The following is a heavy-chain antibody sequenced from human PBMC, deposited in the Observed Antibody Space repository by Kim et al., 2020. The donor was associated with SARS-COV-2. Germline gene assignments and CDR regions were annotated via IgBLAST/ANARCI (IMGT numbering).Heavy chain of an antibody. CDR3: MAGAGWQSDY. CDR1: GFSFSDYW. CDR2: IKKDGSET. J-gene: IGHJ4*02. D-gene: IGHD3-10*01. V-gene: IGHV3-7*05. Sequence: GGSLRLSCIGSGFSFSDYWMNWVRQAPGKGLEWVGNIKKDGSETKYVDSVKGRFTISRDNPRNSVYLQLNNVRVEDTALYYCMAGAGWQSDYWGQGTLVTVSS.